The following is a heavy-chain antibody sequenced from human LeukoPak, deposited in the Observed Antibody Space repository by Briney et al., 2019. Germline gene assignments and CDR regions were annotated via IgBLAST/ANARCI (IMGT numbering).Heavy chain of an antibody. Sequence: TSETLSLTCTVAAGSMRSYYWSWIRQPPGKGLEWIGYIYYSGSTNYNPSLKSRVSISVDTSKNQFSLKLTSVTAADTAVYYCARGNYDFWSAQHAFDIWGQGTMVTVSS. D-gene: IGHD3-3*01. CDR1: AGSMRSYY. V-gene: IGHV4-59*01. J-gene: IGHJ3*02. CDR3: ARGNYDFWSAQHAFDI. CDR2: IYYSGST.